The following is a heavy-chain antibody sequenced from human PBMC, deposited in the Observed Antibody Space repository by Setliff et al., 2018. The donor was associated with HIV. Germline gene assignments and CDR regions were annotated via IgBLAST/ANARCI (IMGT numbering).Heavy chain of an antibody. V-gene: IGHV4-59*08. J-gene: IGHJ3*02. CDR2: IYYSGST. CDR1: GGYITTYY. Sequence: SETLSLTCTVSGGYITTYYWSWIRQPPGKGLEWIGYIYYSGSTNYNPSLKSRVTISVDTSKNQFSLKLSSVTAADTAVYYCARSLVPSGYYYGRHAFDIWGQGTKVTVSS. D-gene: IGHD3-22*01. CDR3: ARSLVPSGYYYGRHAFDI.